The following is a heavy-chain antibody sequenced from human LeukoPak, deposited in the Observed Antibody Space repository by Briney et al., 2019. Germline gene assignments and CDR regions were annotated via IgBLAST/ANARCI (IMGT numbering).Heavy chain of an antibody. CDR2: ISAYNGNT. CDR3: ARDQDHYYGSGSYWFDP. J-gene: IGHJ5*02. CDR1: GYTFSSYG. V-gene: IGHV1-18*01. Sequence: ASVKVSCKASGYTFSSYGISWVRQAPGQGLEWMGWISAYNGNTNYAQTLQGRVTMTTDTSTSTAYMELRSLRSDDTAVYYCARDQDHYYGSGSYWFDPWGQGTLVTVSS. D-gene: IGHD3-10*01.